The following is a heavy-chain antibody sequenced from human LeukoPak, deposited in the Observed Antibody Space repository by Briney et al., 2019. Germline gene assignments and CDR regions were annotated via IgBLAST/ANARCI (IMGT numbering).Heavy chain of an antibody. D-gene: IGHD5/OR15-5a*01. J-gene: IGHJ4*02. V-gene: IGHV3-23*01. Sequence: GGSLRLSCAASGFTFRIHAMSLVRQAPGKGLEWVSTIGSGDDLHYADSVKGRFTVSRDDPQNTLYLQMNSLRAEDAAIYYCAKDATPGNSVYDHFDYWGQGTLVTVSS. CDR3: AKDATPGNSVYDHFDY. CDR1: GFTFRIHA. CDR2: IGSGDDL.